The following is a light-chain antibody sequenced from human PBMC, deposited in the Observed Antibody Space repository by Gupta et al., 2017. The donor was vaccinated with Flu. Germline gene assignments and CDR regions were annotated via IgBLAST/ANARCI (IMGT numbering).Light chain of an antibody. CDR3: QQYKAYLYT. J-gene: IGKJ2*01. CDR1: QTIDTW. Sequence: DLQLTQSPSTLSASVGDRVTITCRASQTIDTWLAWYQQKPGKAPKLLIYKASTLESGVPSRFSGSGSGTEFTLTISSLQPDDFATYYCQQYKAYLYTFGQGTKLEIK. CDR2: KAS. V-gene: IGKV1-5*03.